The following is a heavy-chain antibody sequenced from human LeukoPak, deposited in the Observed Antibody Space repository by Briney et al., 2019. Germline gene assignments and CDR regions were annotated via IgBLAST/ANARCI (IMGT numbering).Heavy chain of an antibody. V-gene: IGHV4-4*09. CDR1: GGSISSYY. CDR3: ARQDYDFWSGYYTENWFDP. Sequence: PETLSLTCTVSGGSISSYYWSWIRQPPGKGLEWIGYIYTSGSTNYNPSLKSRVTISVDTSKNQFSLKLSSVTAADTAVYYCARQDYDFWSGYYTENWFDPWGQGTLVTVSS. CDR2: IYTSGST. D-gene: IGHD3-3*01. J-gene: IGHJ5*02.